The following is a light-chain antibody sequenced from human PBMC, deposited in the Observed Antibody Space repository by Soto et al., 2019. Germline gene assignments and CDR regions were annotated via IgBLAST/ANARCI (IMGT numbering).Light chain of an antibody. CDR3: ISYTRGSTHV. J-gene: IGLJ1*01. CDR1: NSDVAAYNF. Sequence: QSALTQPASVSGSPGESITISCTGTNSDVAAYNFVSWYQQHPGKVPNLLIFDVSRPPSGVSDRFSGSKSGNTASLTISGLQSEDEGDYYCISYTRGSTHVFGSGTKLTVL. CDR2: DVS. V-gene: IGLV2-14*03.